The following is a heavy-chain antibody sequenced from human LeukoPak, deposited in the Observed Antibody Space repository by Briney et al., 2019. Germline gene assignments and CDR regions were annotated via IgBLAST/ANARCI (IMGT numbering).Heavy chain of an antibody. Sequence: GGSLRLSCAASGFTFSSYAMHWVRQAPGKGLEWVAVISYDGSNKYYADSVKGRFTISRDNSKNTLYLQMNSLRAEDTAVYYCAREVLWFGEPKGDYWGQGTLVTVSS. CDR1: GFTFSSYA. V-gene: IGHV3-30-3*01. J-gene: IGHJ4*02. CDR3: AREVLWFGEPKGDY. CDR2: ISYDGSNK. D-gene: IGHD3-10*01.